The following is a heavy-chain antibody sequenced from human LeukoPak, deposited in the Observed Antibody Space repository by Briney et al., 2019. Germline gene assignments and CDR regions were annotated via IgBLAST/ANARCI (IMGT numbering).Heavy chain of an antibody. Sequence: PSETLSLTCTVSGGSISSNYWSWIRQPAGKGLEWIGRIYTTGSTNYNPSLKSRVTMSVDTSKNQFSLKLSSVTAADTAVYYCARMSYGSGRSDINWFDPWGQGTLVTVSS. CDR1: GGSISSNY. J-gene: IGHJ5*02. CDR3: ARMSYGSGRSDINWFDP. V-gene: IGHV4-4*07. CDR2: IYTTGST. D-gene: IGHD3-10*01.